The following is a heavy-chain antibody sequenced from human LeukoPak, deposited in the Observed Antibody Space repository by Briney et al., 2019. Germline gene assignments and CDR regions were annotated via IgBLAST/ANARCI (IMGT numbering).Heavy chain of an antibody. J-gene: IGHJ4*02. CDR1: GFTFSSYG. CDR2: IKSKTDGGTT. D-gene: IGHD3-10*01. Sequence: GGTLRLSCAASGFTFSSYGMSWVRQAPGKGLEWVGRIKSKTDGGTTDYAAPVKGRFTISRDDSKNTLYLQMNSLKTEDTAVYYCTTVLLWFGELPEYYFDYWGQGTLVTVSS. CDR3: TTVLLWFGELPEYYFDY. V-gene: IGHV3-15*01.